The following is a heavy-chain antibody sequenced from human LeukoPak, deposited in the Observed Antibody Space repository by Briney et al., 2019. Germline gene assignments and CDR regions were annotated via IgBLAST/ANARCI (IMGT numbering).Heavy chain of an antibody. J-gene: IGHJ6*03. CDR1: GYTFTSYD. CDR3: ARGLRHQLLFRNNPHYYYYYMDV. V-gene: IGHV1-8*01. D-gene: IGHD2-2*01. Sequence: ASVKVSCKASGYTFTSYDINWVRQATGQGLEWMGWMNPNSGNTGYAQKFQGRVTMTRNTSISTAYMELSSLRSEDTAVYYCARGLRHQLLFRNNPHYYYYYMDVWGKGTTVTVSS. CDR2: MNPNSGNT.